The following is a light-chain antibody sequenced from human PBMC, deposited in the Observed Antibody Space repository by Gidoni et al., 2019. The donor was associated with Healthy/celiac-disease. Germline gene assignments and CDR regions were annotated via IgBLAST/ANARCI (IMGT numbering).Light chain of an antibody. Sequence: SYELTQPPSVSVSPGQTARITCSGDALQKKYAYWYQHKSGQAPVLVIYEDSKRPSGIPDRFSGSSSGTMATLTISGAQVEDEADYYCYSTDSSGNHRVFGGGTKLTVL. CDR1: ALQKKY. J-gene: IGLJ2*01. CDR3: YSTDSSGNHRV. CDR2: EDS. V-gene: IGLV3-10*01.